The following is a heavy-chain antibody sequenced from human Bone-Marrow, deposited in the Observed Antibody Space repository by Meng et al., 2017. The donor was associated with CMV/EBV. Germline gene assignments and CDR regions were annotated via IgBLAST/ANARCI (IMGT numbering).Heavy chain of an antibody. CDR1: GFTFRTYA. D-gene: IGHD3-10*01. CDR2: ISGGGSNT. CDR3: AKLSYYGSGNQESLDS. J-gene: IGHJ4*02. V-gene: IGHV3-23*04. Sequence: VQLVESGGDLVKPGGSLRLSCAASGFTFRTYAISWVRQAPGKGPEWVSAISGGGSNTYYADSLKGRFTISRDNSKSTLYLEMNSLRAEDTAVYYCAKLSYYGSGNQESLDSWGQGTLVTVSS.